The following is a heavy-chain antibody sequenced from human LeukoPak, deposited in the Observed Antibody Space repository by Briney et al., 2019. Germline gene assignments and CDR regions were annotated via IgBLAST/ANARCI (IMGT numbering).Heavy chain of an antibody. CDR1: GFTFSNFW. J-gene: IGHJ4*02. CDR3: AKGGSAYFDF. V-gene: IGHV3-7*05. Sequence: GGSLRLSCEASGFTFSNFWMSWVRQTPGKGLEWVANVKQDGSEKYYVASVKGRFTISRDNAKNSVYPEMNSLRAEDTAVYYCAKGGSAYFDFGGQGTLVTVSS. CDR2: VKQDGSEK. D-gene: IGHD5-12*01.